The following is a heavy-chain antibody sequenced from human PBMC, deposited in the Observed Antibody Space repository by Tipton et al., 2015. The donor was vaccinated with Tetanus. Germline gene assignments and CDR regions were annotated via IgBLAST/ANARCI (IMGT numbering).Heavy chain of an antibody. CDR1: GGSINSGGHF. J-gene: IGHJ4*02. V-gene: IGHV4-31*03. D-gene: IGHD3-10*01. CDR2: IRDNGNS. Sequence: TLSLTCTVSGGSINSGGHFWTWIRQRTGKGLEWIGHIRDNGNSYANPSLSGRVTMSVDTRKNQFSLNLTSMSVAATATYYCARGSVHAVDFWGQGVQVTVSS. CDR3: ARGSVHAVDF.